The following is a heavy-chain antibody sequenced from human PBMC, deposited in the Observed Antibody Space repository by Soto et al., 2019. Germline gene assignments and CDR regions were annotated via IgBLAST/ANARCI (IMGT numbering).Heavy chain of an antibody. J-gene: IGHJ5*02. CDR1: GGSISSYY. Sequence: QVQLQESGPGLVKPSETLSLTCTVSGGSISSYYWSWIRQPAGKGLEWIGRIYTSGSTNYNPSLTSRVTMSVDTSKNQFSLKLSSVTAADTAVYYCARETYYYDSSGRYNWFDPWGQGTLVTVSS. CDR2: IYTSGST. CDR3: ARETYYYDSSGRYNWFDP. D-gene: IGHD3-22*01. V-gene: IGHV4-4*07.